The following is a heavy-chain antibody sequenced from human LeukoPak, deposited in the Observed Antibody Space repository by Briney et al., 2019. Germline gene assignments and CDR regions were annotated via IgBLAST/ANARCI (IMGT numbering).Heavy chain of an antibody. CDR3: ARDLWGYDSSGYYYSY. CDR2: INWNGGST. CDR1: GFTFDDYG. D-gene: IGHD3-22*01. Sequence: SGGSLRLSCAASGFTFDDYGMSWVRQAPGKGLEWVSGINWNGGSTGYADSVKGRFTISRDNAKNSLYLQMNSLRAEDTALYYCARDLWGYDSSGYYYSYWGQGTLVTVSS. V-gene: IGHV3-20*04. J-gene: IGHJ4*02.